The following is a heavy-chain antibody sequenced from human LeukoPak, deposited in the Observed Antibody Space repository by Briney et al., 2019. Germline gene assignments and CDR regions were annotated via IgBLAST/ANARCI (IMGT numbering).Heavy chain of an antibody. V-gene: IGHV4-59*01. Sequence: SETLSLTCTVSGGSISSYYWSWIRQPPGKGLEWIGYIYYSGSTNYNPSLKSRVTISVDTSKNQFSLKLSSVTAADTAVYYCARDGLWYTNEVGAFDIWGQGTMVTVSS. CDR2: IYYSGST. CDR1: GGSISSYY. D-gene: IGHD6-13*01. CDR3: ARDGLWYTNEVGAFDI. J-gene: IGHJ3*02.